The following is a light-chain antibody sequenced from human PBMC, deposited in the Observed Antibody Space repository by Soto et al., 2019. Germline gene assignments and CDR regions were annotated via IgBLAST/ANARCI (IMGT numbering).Light chain of an antibody. CDR1: QSVSSSD. Sequence: EIVLTHSPGTLSLSQGERATLSCRASQSVSSSDLAWYPQKPGQAPRLLIYGASSRATGIPDRFSGSGSRTDFTLTISRLETEDFAGYYCQQYGSSPWTFGQGTNVEIK. CDR3: QQYGSSPWT. J-gene: IGKJ1*01. CDR2: GAS. V-gene: IGKV3-20*01.